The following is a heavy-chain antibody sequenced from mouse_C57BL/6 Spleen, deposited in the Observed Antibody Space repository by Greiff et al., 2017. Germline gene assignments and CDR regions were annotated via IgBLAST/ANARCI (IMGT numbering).Heavy chain of an antibody. D-gene: IGHD1-1*01. CDR3: AREDRYYGKSFAY. V-gene: IGHV1-52*01. J-gene: IGHJ3*01. CDR1: GYTFTSYW. Sequence: VQLQQPGADLVRPGSSVKLSCKASGYTFTSYWMHWVKQRPIQGLEWIGNIDTSDSATHYTHTFKDKATLTVDKSTSTPYMQLSRLTSEYSAVYSCAREDRYYGKSFAYWGQGTLVTVSA. CDR2: IDTSDSAT.